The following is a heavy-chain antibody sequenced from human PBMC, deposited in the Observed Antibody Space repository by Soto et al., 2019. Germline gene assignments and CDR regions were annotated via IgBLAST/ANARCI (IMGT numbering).Heavy chain of an antibody. CDR3: ARYTTTCLDF. CDR2: VSYDGGQN. Sequence: QMKLVESGGGVVQPGRSLRLSCAASGFSFGAFAMHWVRQAPGKGLEWVALVSYDGGQNYYADSVEGRFTISRDNSKNTLFLQMDSLRLEDTALYYCARYTTTCLDFWGQGTPVIVSS. CDR1: GFSFGAFA. D-gene: IGHD2-2*02. V-gene: IGHV3-30*04. J-gene: IGHJ4*02.